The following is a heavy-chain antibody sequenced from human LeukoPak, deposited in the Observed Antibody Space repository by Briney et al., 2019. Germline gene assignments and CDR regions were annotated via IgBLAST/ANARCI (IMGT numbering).Heavy chain of an antibody. Sequence: GGSLRLSCAASGFTFTIYWISWVRQAPGKGLEWVANIDQDGREKSFVDSVRGRFSISRDNAKNTLYLQMNSLRVEDTAVYYCARGRYLDWLPYFFDYWGQGTLVTVSS. CDR3: ARGRYLDWLPYFFDY. V-gene: IGHV3-7*01. D-gene: IGHD3-9*01. J-gene: IGHJ4*02. CDR1: GFTFTIYW. CDR2: IDQDGREK.